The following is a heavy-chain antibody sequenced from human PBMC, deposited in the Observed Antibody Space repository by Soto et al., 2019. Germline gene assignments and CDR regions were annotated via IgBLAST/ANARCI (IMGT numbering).Heavy chain of an antibody. V-gene: IGHV5-51*01. D-gene: IGHD5-18*01. Sequence: GESLKISCKGSGYSFTSYWIGWVRQMPGKGLEWMGIIYPGDSDTRYSPSFQGQVTISADKSISTAYLQWSSLEASDTAMYYCARGTTAMAHYYYYGMDVWGQGTRVTVSS. CDR2: IYPGDSDT. J-gene: IGHJ6*02. CDR3: ARGTTAMAHYYYYGMDV. CDR1: GYSFTSYW.